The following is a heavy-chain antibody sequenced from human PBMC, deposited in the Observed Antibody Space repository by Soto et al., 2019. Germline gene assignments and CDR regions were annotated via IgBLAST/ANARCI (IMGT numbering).Heavy chain of an antibody. Sequence: ASVKVSCKASGGTFSSYAISWVRQAPGKGLEWMGGIIPIFGTANYAQKFQGRVTITADKSTSTAYMELSSLRSEDTAVYYCARDGPITMVRVVINYYGMDVWGQGTTVTVSS. J-gene: IGHJ6*02. CDR2: IIPIFGTA. CDR1: GGTFSSYA. V-gene: IGHV1-69*06. D-gene: IGHD3-10*01. CDR3: ARDGPITMVRVVINYYGMDV.